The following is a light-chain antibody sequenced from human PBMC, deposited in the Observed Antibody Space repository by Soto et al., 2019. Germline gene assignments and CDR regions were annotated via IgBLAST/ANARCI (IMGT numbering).Light chain of an antibody. CDR2: KAS. Sequence: DIQMTQSPSTLSAFVGDRVTITCRASQSITIWLAWYQQKPGKAPKLLMYKASSLEGGVPSRFSGSGSGTEFTLTISSLQPADSATYYCQQYTSHPLTFGGGTKVDIK. CDR3: QQYTSHPLT. J-gene: IGKJ4*01. CDR1: QSITIW. V-gene: IGKV1-5*03.